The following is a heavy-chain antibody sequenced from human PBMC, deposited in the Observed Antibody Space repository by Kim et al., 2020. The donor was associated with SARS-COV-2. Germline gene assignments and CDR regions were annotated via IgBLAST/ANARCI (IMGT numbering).Heavy chain of an antibody. V-gene: IGHV3-48*02. J-gene: IGHJ4*02. CDR3: ARDPTYDFWSGYSRSFDY. D-gene: IGHD3-3*01. Sequence: KGRLTISRDNAKNSLYLQMNSLRDEDTAVYYCARDPTYDFWSGYSRSFDYWGQGTLVTVSS.